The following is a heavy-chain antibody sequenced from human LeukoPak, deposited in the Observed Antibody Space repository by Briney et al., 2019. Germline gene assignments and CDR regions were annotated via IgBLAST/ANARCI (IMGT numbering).Heavy chain of an antibody. Sequence: SETLSLTCTVSGCSISSYYWSWIRQPAGKGLEWIGRIYTSGSTNYNPSLKSRVTMSVDTSKNQFSLKLSYVTAADTAVYYCARNWLVLRHGWFDPWGQGTLVTVSS. CDR2: IYTSGST. V-gene: IGHV4-4*07. CDR3: ARNWLVLRHGWFDP. J-gene: IGHJ5*02. D-gene: IGHD6-19*01. CDR1: GCSISSYY.